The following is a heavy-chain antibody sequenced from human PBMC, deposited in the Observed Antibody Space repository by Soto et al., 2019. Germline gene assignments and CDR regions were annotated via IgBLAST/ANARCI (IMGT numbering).Heavy chain of an antibody. J-gene: IGHJ6*02. D-gene: IGHD6-19*01. CDR1: GGTFSSYA. V-gene: IGHV1-69*13. CDR2: IIPTFGTA. CDR3: ARDPHLFEEFSGIAVAGTRVGYYGMDV. Sequence: SVKVSCKASGGTFSSYAISWVRQAPGQGLEWMGGIIPTFGTANYAQKFQGRVTITADESTSTAYMELSSLRSEDTAVYYCARDPHLFEEFSGIAVAGTRVGYYGMDVRCQGTTVTVSS.